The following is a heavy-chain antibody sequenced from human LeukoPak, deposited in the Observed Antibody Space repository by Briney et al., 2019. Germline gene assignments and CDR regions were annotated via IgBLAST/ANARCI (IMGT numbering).Heavy chain of an antibody. J-gene: IGHJ4*02. CDR3: AKGYCSSTSCLWIY. CDR2: ISWNSGSI. Sequence: GGSLRLSCAVSGFTFDDYAMYWVRQAPGKGLEWVSGISWNSGSIACADSVKGRFTISRDSAKNSLYLQMNSLRAEDTALYYCAKGYCSSTSCLWIYWGQGTLVTVSS. V-gene: IGHV3-9*01. CDR1: GFTFDDYA. D-gene: IGHD2-2*01.